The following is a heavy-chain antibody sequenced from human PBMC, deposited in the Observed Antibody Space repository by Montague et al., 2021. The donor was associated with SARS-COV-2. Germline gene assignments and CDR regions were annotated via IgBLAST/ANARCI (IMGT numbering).Heavy chain of an antibody. Sequence: LVKVSCKASGYPLTSYGISWVRQAPGQGLEWMGWISGYNGNTKYGKNFQGRLTMTTDTSTSTAYMELRSLRSDDTAVYYCARESFSSAWSPLDYWGQGTLVTVSS. V-gene: IGHV1-18*01. CDR2: ISGYNGNT. D-gene: IGHD6-19*01. CDR3: ARESFSSAWSPLDY. CDR1: GYPLTSYG. J-gene: IGHJ4*02.